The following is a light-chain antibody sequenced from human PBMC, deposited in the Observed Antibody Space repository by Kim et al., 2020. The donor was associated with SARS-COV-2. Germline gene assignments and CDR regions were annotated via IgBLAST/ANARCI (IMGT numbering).Light chain of an antibody. V-gene: IGKV1-16*02. J-gene: IGKJ5*01. CDR3: LQYKNYPFT. CDR1: QDISNY. Sequence: ASVGDRVTITCRASQDISNYLGWFQQKPGKAPRSLIYSASSLESGVPSKFSGSGSGTEFTLTINSLQPEDFATYYCLQYKNYPFTFGQGTRLEIK. CDR2: SAS.